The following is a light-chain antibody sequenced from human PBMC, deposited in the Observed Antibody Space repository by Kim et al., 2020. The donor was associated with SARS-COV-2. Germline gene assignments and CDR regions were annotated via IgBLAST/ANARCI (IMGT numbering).Light chain of an antibody. CDR3: ATWDSSLSVGV. CDR1: RSNIGNNP. V-gene: IGLV1-51*01. J-gene: IGLJ3*02. CDR2: DND. Sequence: QSVLTQPPSVSAAPGQKVTISCSGSRSNIGNNPVSWYQQFPGTAPKLITYDNDKRPSGIPDRFSSSKSGTSATLGITGLRTGDEADYYCATWDSSLSVGVCGGGTQLTVL.